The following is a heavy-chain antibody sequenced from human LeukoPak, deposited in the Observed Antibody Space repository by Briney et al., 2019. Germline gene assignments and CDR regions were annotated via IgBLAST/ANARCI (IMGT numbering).Heavy chain of an antibody. CDR1: GYTFTTYY. CDR2: INPSGVST. D-gene: IGHD5-24*01. Sequence: GASVKVSCKASGYTFTTYYMHWVRQAPGQGLEWMGIINPSGVSTLYAQKFQGRLTMTRDISTSTLYMELGSLRSEDTAVYYCVREGEVREEMATYWGQGTLVTVSS. CDR3: VREGEVREEMATY. J-gene: IGHJ4*02. V-gene: IGHV1-46*01.